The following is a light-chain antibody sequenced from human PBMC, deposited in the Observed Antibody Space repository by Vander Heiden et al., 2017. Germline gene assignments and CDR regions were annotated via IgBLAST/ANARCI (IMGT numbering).Light chain of an antibody. CDR1: QSLLYSNGYSY. Sequence: DIVLTQSPLSLPVTPREKASLSCRSSQSLLYSNGYSYVYWYLQKPGQSPQLVIYLGSNRASGVPDRCSGSGSGTDFTLKISRVEAEDVLVDYCIQTLQMHPRTFGHGTKVDIK. CDR3: IQTLQMHPRT. J-gene: IGKJ3*01. CDR2: LGS. V-gene: IGKV2-28*01.